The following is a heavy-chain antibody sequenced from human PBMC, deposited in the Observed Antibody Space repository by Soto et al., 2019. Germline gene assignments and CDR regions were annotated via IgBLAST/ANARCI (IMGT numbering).Heavy chain of an antibody. CDR3: VRVFENTRN. V-gene: IGHV3-74*01. D-gene: IGHD2-2*01. Sequence: EMQLVESGGGLVQPGGSLRLSCAAPEFTFSSQWMHWVRQAPGKGLVWVSRINTDGSSTSHADSVRGRFTISRDNAKDTVYLQMNSLRAEDTAVYYCVRVFENTRNWGQGILVTVSS. CDR2: INTDGSST. CDR1: EFTFSSQW. J-gene: IGHJ4*02.